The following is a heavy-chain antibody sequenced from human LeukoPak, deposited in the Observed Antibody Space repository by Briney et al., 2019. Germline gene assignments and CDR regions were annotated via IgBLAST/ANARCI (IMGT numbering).Heavy chain of an antibody. CDR1: GFTFSDYY. V-gene: IGHV3-11*05. J-gene: IGHJ4*02. CDR3: AREGISRGNIDY. Sequence: GGSLRLSCEVSGFTFSDYYMTWIRQAPGKGLEWVSYISTTSGFTKYADSVKGRFAISRDNSKNTLYLQMNSLRAEDTAVYYCAREGISRGNIDYWGQGTLVTVSS. CDR2: ISTTSGFT. D-gene: IGHD3-3*02.